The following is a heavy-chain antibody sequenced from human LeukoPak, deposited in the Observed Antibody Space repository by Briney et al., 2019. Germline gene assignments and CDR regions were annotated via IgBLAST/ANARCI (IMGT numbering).Heavy chain of an antibody. Sequence: SETLSLTCTVSGDSITTSSCYWGWIRQPPGKGLEWIGNIYYSGSTYYNPSLKSRVTISVDTSKNQFSLWLSSVTAADTAVYYCARLETYDSTLDYWGQGTLVTVSS. CDR3: ARLETYDSTLDY. D-gene: IGHD3-22*01. J-gene: IGHJ4*02. CDR2: IYYSGST. CDR1: GDSITTSSCY. V-gene: IGHV4-39*01.